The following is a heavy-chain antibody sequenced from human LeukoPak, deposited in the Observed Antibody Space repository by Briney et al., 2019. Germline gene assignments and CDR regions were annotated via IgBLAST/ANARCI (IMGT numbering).Heavy chain of an antibody. CDR3: ARAFKYYDILTGARYYYYGMDV. D-gene: IGHD3-9*01. CDR2: ISAYNGNT. V-gene: IGHV1-18*01. J-gene: IGHJ6*02. CDR1: GYTFTSYG. Sequence: ASVKVSCKAPGYTFTSYGISWVRQAPGQGLEWMGWISAYNGNTNYAQKLQGRVTMTTDTSTSTAYMELRSLRSDDTAVYYCARAFKYYDILTGARYYYYGMDVWGQGTTVTVSS.